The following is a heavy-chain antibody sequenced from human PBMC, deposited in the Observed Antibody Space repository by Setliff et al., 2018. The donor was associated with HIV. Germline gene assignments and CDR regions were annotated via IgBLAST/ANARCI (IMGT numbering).Heavy chain of an antibody. CDR2: INTRGGST. CDR3: ARAPPSGKARPYYFDY. Sequence: ASVKVSCKSSGGIFSSYAFSWVRQAPGQGLEWMGVINTRGGSTSYAQKFQGRVTLTMDTSTSTFYMELSSLRFEDTAVYYCARAPPSGKARPYYFDYWGQGTLVTVSS. D-gene: IGHD6-13*01. V-gene: IGHV1-46*01. CDR1: GGIFSSYA. J-gene: IGHJ4*02.